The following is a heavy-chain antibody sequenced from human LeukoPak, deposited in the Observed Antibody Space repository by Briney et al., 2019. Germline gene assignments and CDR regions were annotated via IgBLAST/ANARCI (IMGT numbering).Heavy chain of an antibody. Sequence: PGGSLRLSCAASGFTFSSYSMNWVRQAPGKGLEWVSYISSSSSTIYYADSVKGRFTISRDNAKNSLYLQMNSLRAEDTAVYYCAKDFVFSWGYSYGLVDYWGQGTLVTVSS. CDR3: AKDFVFSWGYSYGLVDY. V-gene: IGHV3-48*01. CDR2: ISSSSSTI. J-gene: IGHJ4*02. D-gene: IGHD5-18*01. CDR1: GFTFSSYS.